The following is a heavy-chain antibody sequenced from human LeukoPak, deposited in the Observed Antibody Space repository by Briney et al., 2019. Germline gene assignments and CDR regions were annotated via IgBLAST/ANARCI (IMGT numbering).Heavy chain of an antibody. Sequence: GGSLRLSCAASGFTVSSNYMSWVRQAPGKGLEWVSVIYSGGSTYYADSVKGRFTISRDNSKNTLYLQMNSLRAEDTAVYYCAREASIAAAGKRRSPYFDYWGQGTLVTVSS. CDR2: IYSGGST. V-gene: IGHV3-53*05. CDR1: GFTVSSNY. D-gene: IGHD6-13*01. J-gene: IGHJ4*02. CDR3: AREASIAAAGKRRSPYFDY.